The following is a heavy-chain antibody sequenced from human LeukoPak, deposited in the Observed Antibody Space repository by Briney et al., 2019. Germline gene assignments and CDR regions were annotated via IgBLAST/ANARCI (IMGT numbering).Heavy chain of an antibody. CDR2: ISGSGGST. J-gene: IGHJ4*02. V-gene: IGHV3-23*01. D-gene: IGHD4-17*01. CDR1: GFTFSIYA. CDR3: AKGPSTVTTRGYFDY. Sequence: GGSLRLSCAASGFTFSIYAMSWVRQAPGKGQEWVSGISGSGGSTYYAESVKGRFTISRDKSKSTMYLQMNSVRDEDTAVYYCAKGPSTVTTRGYFDYWGQGTLVTVSS.